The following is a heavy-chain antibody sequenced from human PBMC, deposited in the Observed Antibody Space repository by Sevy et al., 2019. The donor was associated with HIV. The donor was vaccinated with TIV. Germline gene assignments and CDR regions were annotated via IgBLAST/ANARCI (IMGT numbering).Heavy chain of an antibody. CDR3: ARDLPPSATTVAYFDY. J-gene: IGHJ4*02. V-gene: IGHV3-48*03. CDR2: ISSSSSTI. D-gene: IGHD4-17*01. CDR1: GFMFSSYE. Sequence: GGSLRLSCAASGFMFSSYEMNWVRQAPGKGLEWILYISSSSSTIYYADSVKGRFTISRDNAKNSLYLQMNSLRTDDTAVYYCARDLPPSATTVAYFDYWGPGTLVTVSS.